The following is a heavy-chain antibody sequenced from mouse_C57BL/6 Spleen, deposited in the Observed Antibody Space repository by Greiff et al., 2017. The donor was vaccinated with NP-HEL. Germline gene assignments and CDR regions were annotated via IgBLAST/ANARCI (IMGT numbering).Heavy chain of an antibody. CDR3: TTNGPVGYFDY. Sequence: EVKLQQSGAELVRPGASVKLSCTASGFNIKDYYMHWVKQRPEQGLEWIGRIDPEDGDTEYAPKFQGKATMTADTSSNTAYLQLSSLTSEDTAVYYCTTNGPVGYFDYWGQGTTLTVSS. V-gene: IGHV14-1*01. CDR2: IDPEDGDT. D-gene: IGHD1-1*02. CDR1: GFNIKDYY. J-gene: IGHJ2*01.